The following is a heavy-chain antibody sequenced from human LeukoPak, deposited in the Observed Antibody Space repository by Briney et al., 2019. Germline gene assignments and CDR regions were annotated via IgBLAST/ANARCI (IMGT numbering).Heavy chain of an antibody. D-gene: IGHD1-1*01. CDR2: IYPDDSDT. Sequence: GESLKISCKGSGYNFDNYWIGWVRQMAGKGLEWMGIIYPDDSDTRYSPSFQGQVTLSADKSINTVYLQWNSLKASDTAMYYCARHGPTQERRGDDWFDPWGQGTLVTVSS. V-gene: IGHV5-51*01. CDR1: GYNFDNYW. CDR3: ARHGPTQERRGDDWFDP. J-gene: IGHJ5*02.